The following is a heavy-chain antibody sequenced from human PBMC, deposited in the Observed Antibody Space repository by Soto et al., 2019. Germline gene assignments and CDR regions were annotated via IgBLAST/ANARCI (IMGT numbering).Heavy chain of an antibody. D-gene: IGHD3-16*01. Sequence: LRLSCAASGFTFYSYAMNWVRQAPGKGLEWVSAISGSGDSTYYAGSVKGRFTISRDNSKNTLYLQMNSLRAEDTAVYYCALPHSNYGAEFFQQWGQGTVVTVSS. J-gene: IGHJ1*01. CDR2: ISGSGDST. V-gene: IGHV3-23*01. CDR1: GFTFYSYA. CDR3: ALPHSNYGAEFFQQ.